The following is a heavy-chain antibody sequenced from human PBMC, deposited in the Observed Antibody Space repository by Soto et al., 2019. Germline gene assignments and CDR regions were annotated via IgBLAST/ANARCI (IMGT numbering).Heavy chain of an antibody. V-gene: IGHV1-46*01. J-gene: IGHJ6*02. CDR3: ARVGYDSSGYYPLYYYGMDV. D-gene: IGHD3-22*01. CDR2: INPSGGST. CDR1: GYTFTSYY. Sequence: ASVEVSCKASGYTFTSYYIHWVRQAPGQGLEWMGIINPSGGSTSYAQKFQGRVTMTRDTSTSTVYMELSSLRSEDTAVYYCARVGYDSSGYYPLYYYGMDVWGQGTTVTVSS.